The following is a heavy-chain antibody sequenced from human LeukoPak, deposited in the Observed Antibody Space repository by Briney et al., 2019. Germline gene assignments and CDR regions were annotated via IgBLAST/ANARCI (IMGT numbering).Heavy chain of an antibody. CDR2: SRNKGNSDIT. Sequence: GGSLRLSCAASGFTFSNAWMSWVRQAPGKGPEWVGRSRNKGNSDITEYAASVKGRFSISRDDSKNLQFLQMNSLRTEDTAVYHCAKGYSGLLIYALDVWGQGTGVTVSS. CDR1: GFTFSNAW. J-gene: IGHJ3*01. V-gene: IGHV3-72*01. CDR3: AKGYSGLLIYALDV. D-gene: IGHD1-26*01.